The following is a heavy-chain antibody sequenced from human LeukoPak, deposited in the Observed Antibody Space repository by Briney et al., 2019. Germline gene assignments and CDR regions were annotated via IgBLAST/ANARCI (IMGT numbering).Heavy chain of an antibody. CDR3: AKDSVY. CDR1: GFTFRLYA. V-gene: IGHV3-23*01. Sequence: GGSLRLSCATSGFTFRLYAMSWVRQAPGKGLEWVSGITKSGDGTHYADSVKGRFTISRDNSKSTLYLQMNSLRADDTAIYYCAKDSVYWGQGPLVTVSS. J-gene: IGHJ4*02. CDR2: ITKSGDGT. D-gene: IGHD3-10*01.